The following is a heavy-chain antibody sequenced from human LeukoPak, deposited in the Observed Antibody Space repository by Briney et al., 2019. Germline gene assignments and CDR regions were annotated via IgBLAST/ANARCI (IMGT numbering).Heavy chain of an antibody. CDR3: AKDPRGYCSSTSCPDNWFDP. CDR2: IWYDGSNK. D-gene: IGHD2-2*01. Sequence: PGRSLRLSCAASGFTFSSYGMHWVRQAPGKGLEWVAVIWYDGSNKYYADSVKGRFTISRDNSKNTLYLQMNSLRAEDTAVYYCAKDPRGYCSSTSCPDNWFDPWGQGTLVTVSS. J-gene: IGHJ5*02. V-gene: IGHV3-33*06. CDR1: GFTFSSYG.